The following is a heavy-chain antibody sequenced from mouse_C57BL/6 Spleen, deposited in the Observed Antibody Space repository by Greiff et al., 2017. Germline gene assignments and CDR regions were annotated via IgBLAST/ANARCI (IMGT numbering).Heavy chain of an antibody. J-gene: IGHJ2*01. D-gene: IGHD2-4*01. CDR3: ARLGYYDYDGGFDY. Sequence: VQLKESGPELVKPGASVKISCKASGYSFTDYNMNWVKQSNGKSLEWIGVINPNYGTTSYNQKFKGKATLTVDQSSSTAYMQLNSLTSEDSAVYYCARLGYYDYDGGFDYWGQGTTLTVSS. CDR2: INPNYGTT. V-gene: IGHV1-39*01. CDR1: GYSFTDYN.